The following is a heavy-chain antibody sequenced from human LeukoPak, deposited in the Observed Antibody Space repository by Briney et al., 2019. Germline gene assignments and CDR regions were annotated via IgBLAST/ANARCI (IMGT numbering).Heavy chain of an antibody. J-gene: IGHJ4*02. Sequence: GGSLGLSCAASGFTFRNYVIHWVRQAPGKGLEWVAVTSSDLNVKLYADSVKGRFTISRDNSKNTLFLQLNSLRAEDTAVYYCAKDRADVVPTMVLDYWGQGTLVTVSS. CDR2: TSSDLNVK. CDR1: GFTFRNYV. V-gene: IGHV3-30*18. CDR3: AKDRADVVPTMVLDY. D-gene: IGHD5-12*01.